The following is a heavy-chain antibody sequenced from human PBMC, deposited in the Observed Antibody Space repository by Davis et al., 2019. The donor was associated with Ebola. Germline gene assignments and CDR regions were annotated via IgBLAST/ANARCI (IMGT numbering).Heavy chain of an antibody. CDR2: IIPIFGTA. Sequence: SVKVSCKASGGTFSSYAISWVRQAPGQGLEWMGGIIPIFGTANYAQKFQGRVTITADESTSTAYMELSSLRSEDTAVYYCARAPHTRAAAGRRDYYYYYMDVWGKGTTVTVSS. J-gene: IGHJ6*03. CDR3: ARAPHTRAAAGRRDYYYYYMDV. CDR1: GGTFSSYA. D-gene: IGHD6-13*01. V-gene: IGHV1-69*13.